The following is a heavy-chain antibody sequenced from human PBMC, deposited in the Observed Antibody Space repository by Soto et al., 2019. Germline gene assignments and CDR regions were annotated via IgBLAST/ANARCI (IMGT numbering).Heavy chain of an antibody. CDR1: RFTLSTYG. D-gene: IGHD2-2*01. CDR2: INSDASHT. J-gene: IGHJ5*02. CDR3: VIDGHCITNSCYGNWFDP. Sequence: PXGSLRLSCAASRFTLSTYGMHWIRQVPGKGLEWVSRINSDASHTYYADSVKGRFTISRDNAKNTLHLEMNSLRAEDTAVYYCVIDGHCITNSCYGNWFDPWGQGTLVTVSS. V-gene: IGHV3-74*01.